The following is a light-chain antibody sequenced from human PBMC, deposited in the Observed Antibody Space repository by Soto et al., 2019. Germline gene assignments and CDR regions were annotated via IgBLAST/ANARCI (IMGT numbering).Light chain of an antibody. CDR2: GAS. V-gene: IGKV3-15*01. CDR3: PQYAHWDLT. CDR1: QSVSSN. J-gene: IGKJ4*02. Sequence: EIVVTQSPATLSVSPGERATLSCRASQSVSSNLAWYQQKPGQAPRLLIYGASTRATGLPARFSGSGSGTEFTLPVSSLRSEDFAVHYCPQYAHWDLTVGGGTKVEIK.